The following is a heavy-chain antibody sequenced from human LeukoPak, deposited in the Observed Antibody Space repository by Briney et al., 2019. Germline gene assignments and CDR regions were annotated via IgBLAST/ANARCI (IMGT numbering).Heavy chain of an antibody. J-gene: IGHJ4*02. CDR1: GFTFNSYG. Sequence: PGRSLRLSCAGSGFTFNSYGMHWVRQAPGKGLEGVAVISYDGSKEDYADSVKGRLTISRDNSKNTVNLQMNSLRAEDTAVYYCAKDYEAYCGGDCSSFFDYWGQGTLVTVSS. V-gene: IGHV3-30*18. D-gene: IGHD2-21*02. CDR3: AKDYEAYCGGDCSSFFDY. CDR2: ISYDGSKE.